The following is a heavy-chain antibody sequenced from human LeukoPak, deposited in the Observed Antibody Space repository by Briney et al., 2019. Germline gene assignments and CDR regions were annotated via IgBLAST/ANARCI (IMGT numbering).Heavy chain of an antibody. CDR3: ARAVYSESYHVGESDY. J-gene: IGHJ4*02. V-gene: IGHV3-20*04. CDR1: GFTFDDYG. D-gene: IGHD1-26*01. CDR2: INWNGGST. Sequence: GGSLRLSCAASGFTFDDYGMSWVRQAPGKGLEWVSGINWNGGSTGYADSVKGRFTISRDNSKNTLYLQMNSLRAEDTAVYYCARAVYSESYHVGESDYWGQGTLVTVSS.